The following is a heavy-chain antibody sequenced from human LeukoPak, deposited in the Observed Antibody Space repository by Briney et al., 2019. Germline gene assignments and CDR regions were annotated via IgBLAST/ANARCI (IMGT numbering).Heavy chain of an antibody. V-gene: IGHV3-7*01. CDR3: ARDYLVGAFPSPFDY. CDR1: GFTFSSYW. CDR2: INQDGSEK. Sequence: GGSLRLSCVASGFTFSSYWLSWVRQAPGKGLEWVANINQDGSEKYYLDSVKGRFTISRDNAKNSLYLQMNSLRAEDTAVYYCARDYLVGAFPSPFDYWGQGTLVTVSS. D-gene: IGHD1-26*01. J-gene: IGHJ4*02.